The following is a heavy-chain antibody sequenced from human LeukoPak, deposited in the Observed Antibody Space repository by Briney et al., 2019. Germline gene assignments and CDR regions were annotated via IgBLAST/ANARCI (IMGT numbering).Heavy chain of an antibody. CDR2: MNPNSGGT. Sequence: ASVKVSCKASGYAFTDYYIHWVRQDPGHGPEWMGWMNPNSGGTHYTQKFQGRVSMTRDRSITTAHMELSGLRSDDTAVYYCTRGTLSGPLNNNYFDYWGQGTLVTVAS. CDR1: GYAFTDYY. J-gene: IGHJ4*02. CDR3: TRGTLSGPLNNNYFDY. D-gene: IGHD1/OR15-1a*01. V-gene: IGHV1-2*02.